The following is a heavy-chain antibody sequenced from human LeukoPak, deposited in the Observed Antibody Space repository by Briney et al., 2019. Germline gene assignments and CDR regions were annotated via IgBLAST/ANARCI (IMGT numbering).Heavy chain of an antibody. D-gene: IGHD2-2*01. CDR1: GFTFSNAW. V-gene: IGHV3-15*01. Sequence: GGSLRLSCAASGFTFSNAWMSWVRQAPGKGLEWVGRIKSKTDGGTTDYAAPVKGRFTISRDDSKNTLYLQMNSLKTEDTAVYYCTTDIVVVPAAGGKSAFDYWGQGTLVTVSS. CDR2: IKSKTDGGTT. CDR3: TTDIVVVPAAGGKSAFDY. J-gene: IGHJ4*02.